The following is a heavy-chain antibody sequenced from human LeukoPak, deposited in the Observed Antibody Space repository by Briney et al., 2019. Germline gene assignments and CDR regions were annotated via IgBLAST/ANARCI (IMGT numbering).Heavy chain of an antibody. V-gene: IGHV4-59*01. CDR3: ARDFGGSYSDAFDI. Sequence: KPSETLSLTCTVSGGSISSYYWSWIRQPPGKGLEWIGYIYYSGSTNYNPSLKSRVTISVDTSKNQFSLKLSSVTAADTAVYYCARDFGGSYSDAFDIWGQGTMVTVSS. J-gene: IGHJ3*02. CDR2: IYYSGST. D-gene: IGHD1-26*01. CDR1: GGSISSYY.